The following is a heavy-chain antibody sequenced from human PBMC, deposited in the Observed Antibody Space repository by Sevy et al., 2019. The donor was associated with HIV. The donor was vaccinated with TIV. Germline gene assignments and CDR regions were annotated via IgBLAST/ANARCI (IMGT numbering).Heavy chain of an antibody. CDR1: GFTFSSYW. V-gene: IGHV3-7*01. D-gene: IGHD6-19*01. Sequence: GGSLRLSCAASGFTFSSYWMTWVRQAPGKGLEWVANINQDASKNYYVDSVKGRFTISRDNTKNSLYLQMNSLRAEDTAVYYCARAVAAADSYWGQRTLVTVSS. J-gene: IGHJ4*02. CDR3: ARAVAAADSY. CDR2: INQDASKN.